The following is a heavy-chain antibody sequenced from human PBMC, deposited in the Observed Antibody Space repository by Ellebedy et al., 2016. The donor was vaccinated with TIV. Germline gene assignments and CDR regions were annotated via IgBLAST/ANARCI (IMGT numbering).Heavy chain of an antibody. CDR2: IYYSGST. CDR1: GGSISSSNW. J-gene: IGHJ5*02. V-gene: IGHV4-39*01. Sequence: SETLSLTXAVSGGSISSSNWWSWVRQPPGKGLEWIGSIYYSGSTYYNPSLKSRVTISVDTSKNQFSLKLSSVTAADTAVYYCARQKVAGTNWFDPWGQGTLVTVSS. CDR3: ARQKVAGTNWFDP. D-gene: IGHD6-19*01.